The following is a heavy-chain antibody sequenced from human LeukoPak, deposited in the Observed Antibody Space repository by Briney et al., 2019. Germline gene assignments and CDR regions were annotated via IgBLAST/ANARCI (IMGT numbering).Heavy chain of an antibody. D-gene: IGHD2-2*01. CDR2: ISGSGGST. J-gene: IGHJ3*02. CDR3: ARTIVVGVVAAATPDALDI. V-gene: IGHV3-23*01. CDR1: GFTFSSYA. Sequence: PGGSLRLSCAASGFTFSSYAMSWVRQAPGKGLEWVSAISGSGGSTYYADSVKGRFTISRDNSKNTLYLQMNSLRAEDTAVYYCARTIVVGVVAAATPDALDIWGQGTMVTVSS.